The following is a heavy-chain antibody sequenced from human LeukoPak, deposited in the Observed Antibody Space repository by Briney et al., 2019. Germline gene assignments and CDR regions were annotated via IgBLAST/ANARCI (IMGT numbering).Heavy chain of an antibody. Sequence: SETLSLTCTVSGGSISSYYWSWIRQPPGKGLEWIGYIYYSGSTNYNPSLKSRVTISVDTSKNQFSLRLSSVTAADTAVYYCARGWTPNHHTAMAYWGQGTLVTVFS. D-gene: IGHD5-18*01. V-gene: IGHV4-59*01. CDR1: GGSISSYY. CDR2: IYYSGST. J-gene: IGHJ4*02. CDR3: ARGWTPNHHTAMAY.